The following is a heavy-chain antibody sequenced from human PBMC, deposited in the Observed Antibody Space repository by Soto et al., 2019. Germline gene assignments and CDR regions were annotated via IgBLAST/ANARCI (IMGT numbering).Heavy chain of an antibody. Sequence: SGPTLVNPTQTLTLTCTFSGFSLTTSGLGVGWIRQPPGKALECIALIYWNDDKRYSPSLRGRLTINKDTSKNQVVLAMTNMDPVETATYYCAHHTITTATNWCEPWGLGNLVIVSS. J-gene: IGHJ5*02. D-gene: IGHD1-1*01. CDR3: AHHTITTATNWCEP. V-gene: IGHV2-5*01. CDR2: IYWNDDK. CDR1: GFSLTTSGLG.